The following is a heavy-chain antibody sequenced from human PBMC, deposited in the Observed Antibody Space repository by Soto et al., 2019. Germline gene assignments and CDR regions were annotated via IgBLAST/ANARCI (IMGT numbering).Heavy chain of an antibody. Sequence: PSETLSLTCTVSGASISSGDYYWNWIRQPPGKGLEWIGYIYYTGNTVFNPSLKSRVSISVDTSKNQFSLKLNPVTAADTAVYYCSSLPDGYTSGLDYWGQGTLVTVS. CDR1: GASISSGDYY. V-gene: IGHV4-30-4*01. D-gene: IGHD5-12*01. J-gene: IGHJ4*02. CDR2: IYYTGNT. CDR3: SSLPDGYTSGLDY.